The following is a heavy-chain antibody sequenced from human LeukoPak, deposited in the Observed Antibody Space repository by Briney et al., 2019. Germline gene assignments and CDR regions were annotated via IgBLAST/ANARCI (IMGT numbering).Heavy chain of an antibody. Sequence: AASVKVSCKASGYTFTSYGISWVRQAPGQGLEWMGWISAYNGNTNYAQKLQGRVTMTTDTSTSTAYMELRSLRSDDTAVYYCARDTYYYDSSGYVDYWGQGTLVTVPS. J-gene: IGHJ4*02. CDR2: ISAYNGNT. CDR1: GYTFTSYG. V-gene: IGHV1-18*01. D-gene: IGHD3-22*01. CDR3: ARDTYYYDSSGYVDY.